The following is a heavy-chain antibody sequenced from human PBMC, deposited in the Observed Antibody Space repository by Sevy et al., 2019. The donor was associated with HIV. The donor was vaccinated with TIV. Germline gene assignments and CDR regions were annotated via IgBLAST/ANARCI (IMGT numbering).Heavy chain of an antibody. Sequence: GGSLRLSCAASGFTFSSYAMHWVRQAPGKGLEGVAVISYEGSNKYYADSLKGRFTISRDNSKNTLYLQMNSLRAEDTAVYYCARDYGSGTTLTLDYWGQGTLVTVSS. D-gene: IGHD3-10*01. CDR3: ARDYGSGTTLTLDY. J-gene: IGHJ4*02. V-gene: IGHV3-30-3*01. CDR1: GFTFSSYA. CDR2: ISYEGSNK.